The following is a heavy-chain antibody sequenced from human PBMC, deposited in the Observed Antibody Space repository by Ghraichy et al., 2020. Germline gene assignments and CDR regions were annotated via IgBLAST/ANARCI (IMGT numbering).Heavy chain of an antibody. CDR1: GGSFSGYY. D-gene: IGHD3-3*01. CDR2: INHIGST. CDR3: SRSRSGYYVNFDY. Sequence: SETLSLTCAVYGGSFSGYYWSWIRQPPGKVLEWIGEINHIGSTNYNPSLKSRVTISVDTSKTQFSLNLSSVTAADTAVYYCSRSRSGYYVNFDYWGQGTLVTVSS. J-gene: IGHJ4*02. V-gene: IGHV4-34*01.